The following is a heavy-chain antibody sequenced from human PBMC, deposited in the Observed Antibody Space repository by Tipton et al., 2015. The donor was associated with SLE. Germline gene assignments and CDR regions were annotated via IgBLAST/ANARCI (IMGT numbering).Heavy chain of an antibody. J-gene: IGHJ6*02. CDR1: GGSFSGYY. Sequence: TLSLTCAVYGGSFSGYYWSWIRQPPGKGLERIGEINHSGGTNYNPSLKSRVTISVDTSKNQFSLKLSSVTAADTAVYYCARGHTAMVGSLYYYGMDVWGQGTTVTVSS. V-gene: IGHV4-34*01. CDR2: INHSGGT. D-gene: IGHD5-18*01. CDR3: ARGHTAMVGSLYYYGMDV.